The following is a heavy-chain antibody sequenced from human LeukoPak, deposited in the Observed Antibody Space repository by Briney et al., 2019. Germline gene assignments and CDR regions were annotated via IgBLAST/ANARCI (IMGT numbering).Heavy chain of an antibody. CDR2: IIPIFGTA. Sequence: ASVKVSCKASRGTFSSYAISWVRQAPGQGLEWMGGIIPIFGTANYAQKFQGRVTITADESTSTAYMELSSLRSEDTAVYYCARGDYYDSSGEMYYFDYWGQGTLVTVSS. D-gene: IGHD3-22*01. CDR3: ARGDYYDSSGEMYYFDY. CDR1: RGTFSSYA. V-gene: IGHV1-69*13. J-gene: IGHJ4*02.